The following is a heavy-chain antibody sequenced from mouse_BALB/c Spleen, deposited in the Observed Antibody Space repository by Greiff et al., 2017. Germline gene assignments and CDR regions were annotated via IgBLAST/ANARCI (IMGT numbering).Heavy chain of an antibody. CDR2: INPSSGYT. CDR1: GYTFTSYT. Sequence: QVQLKQSGAELARPGASVKMSCKASGYTFTSYTMHWVKQRPGQGLEWIGYINPSSGYTNYNQKFKDKATLTADKSSSTAYMQLSSLTSEDSAVYYCARWEITGDAMDYWGQGTSVTVSS. CDR3: ARWEITGDAMDY. D-gene: IGHD2-4*01. J-gene: IGHJ4*01. V-gene: IGHV1-4*01.